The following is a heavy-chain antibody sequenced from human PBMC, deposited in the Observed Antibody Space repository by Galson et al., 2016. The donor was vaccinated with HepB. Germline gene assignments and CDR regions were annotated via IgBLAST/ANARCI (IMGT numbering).Heavy chain of an antibody. J-gene: IGHJ6*02. Sequence: ETLSLTCTVSGASISGYYLSWIRQPPGKGLEWIGYIYYSGRTNYNPSLKSRVTISVDTSKNQFSLKLSSVAAADTAVYYCARDDSGGWYGFHYGVDVWGQGTTVTVSS. V-gene: IGHV4-59*01. CDR2: IYYSGRT. D-gene: IGHD6-19*01. CDR1: GASISGYY. CDR3: ARDDSGGWYGFHYGVDV.